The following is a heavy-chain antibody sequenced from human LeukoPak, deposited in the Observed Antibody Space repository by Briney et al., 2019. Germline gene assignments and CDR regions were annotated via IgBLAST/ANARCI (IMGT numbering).Heavy chain of an antibody. Sequence: GGSLRLSCAAYGFTLSSYWMSWVRQAPGKGLEWVANIKQDGSEKYYVDCVKGRFTISRDNATNSLYLQMNSLRAEDTAVYYCARVLWFGELLRGIHYYFDYWGQGTLVTVSS. CDR2: IKQDGSEK. CDR3: ARVLWFGELLRGIHYYFDY. V-gene: IGHV3-7*01. D-gene: IGHD3-10*01. CDR1: GFTLSSYW. J-gene: IGHJ4*02.